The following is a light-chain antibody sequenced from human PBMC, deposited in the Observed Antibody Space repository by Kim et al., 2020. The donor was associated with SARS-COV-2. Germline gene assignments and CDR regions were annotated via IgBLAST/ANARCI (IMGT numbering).Light chain of an antibody. CDR3: QLYNKWPPWT. CDR1: QCISSD. Sequence: SPGERVNLSCRVSQCISSDLAWYKQKLVQAPRLLIYGASTRATGIPDRFSGSRSGTDFTLSITNLQSEDFSIYFCQLYNKWPPWTFGQGTKVDIK. CDR2: GAS. J-gene: IGKJ1*01. V-gene: IGKV3-15*01.